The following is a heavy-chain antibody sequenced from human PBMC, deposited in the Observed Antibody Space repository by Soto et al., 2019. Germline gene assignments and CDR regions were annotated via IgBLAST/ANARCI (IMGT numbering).Heavy chain of an antibody. CDR3: ARDPPDSSGYTYWFDH. CDR1: GGTFSSYT. V-gene: IGHV1-69*08. CDR2: IIPILGIA. Sequence: QVQLVQSGAEVKKPGSSVKVSCKASGGTFSSYTISWVRQAPGQGLEWMGRIIPILGIANYAQKFQGRVTITADKSTSTAYMELSSLRSEDTAVYYCARDPPDSSGYTYWFDHWGQGTLVTVSS. J-gene: IGHJ5*02. D-gene: IGHD3-22*01.